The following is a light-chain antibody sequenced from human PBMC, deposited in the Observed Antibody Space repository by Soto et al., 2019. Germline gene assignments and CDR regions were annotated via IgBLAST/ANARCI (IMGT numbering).Light chain of an antibody. CDR1: RSVSSY. CDR3: QRRSGWTPRLT. J-gene: IGKJ4*01. V-gene: IGKV3-11*01. Sequence: EIVLTQSPATLSLSPGERATLSCGASRSVSSYLAWYQQKPGQAPRLLIYDASYWATGIPARFSGSGSGTDFTLTISSIEPEDFAVYYCQRRSGWTPRLTFGGGTKVEIK. CDR2: DAS.